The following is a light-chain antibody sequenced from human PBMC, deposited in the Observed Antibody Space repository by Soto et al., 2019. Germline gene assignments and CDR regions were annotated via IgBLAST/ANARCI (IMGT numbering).Light chain of an antibody. CDR3: MQTLQAPIT. CDR2: LGS. CDR1: QSLLHSNGYNY. Sequence: DIVMTQSPLSLPVTPGEPASISCRSSQSLLHSNGYNYLDWYLQKPGQSPQPLIYLGSNRASGVPDRFRGSGSGTDFTLKISRVEAEDVGVYYCMQTLQAPITFGQGTRLEI. V-gene: IGKV2-28*01. J-gene: IGKJ5*01.